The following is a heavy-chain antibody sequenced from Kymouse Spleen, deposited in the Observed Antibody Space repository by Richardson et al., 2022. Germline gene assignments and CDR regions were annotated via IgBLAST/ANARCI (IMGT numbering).Heavy chain of an antibody. CDR1: GFTFSSYG. J-gene: IGHJ6*02. CDR2: IWYDGSNK. Sequence: QVQLVESGGGVVQPGRSLRLSCAASGFTFSSYGMHWVRQAPGKGLEWVAVIWYDGSNKYYADSVKGRFTISRDNSKNTLYLQMNSLRAEDTAVYYCARDPNWNYPYYYYGMDVWGQGTTVTVSS. D-gene: IGHD1-7*01. V-gene: IGHV3-33*01. CDR3: ARDPNWNYPYYYYGMDV.